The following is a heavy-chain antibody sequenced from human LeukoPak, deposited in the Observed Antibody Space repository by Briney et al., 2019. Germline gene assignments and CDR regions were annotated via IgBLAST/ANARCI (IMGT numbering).Heavy chain of an antibody. CDR1: GFTFSSYE. Sequence: PGGSLRLSCAASGFTFSSYEMNWVRQAPGKGLEWVAFIRYDGSNEHFADSVKGRFTISRDNAKNSLYLQMNSLRADDTAVYYCARDRDWNSGFDYWGQGTLVTVSS. CDR3: ARDRDWNSGFDY. V-gene: IGHV3-30*02. CDR2: IRYDGSNE. D-gene: IGHD1-7*01. J-gene: IGHJ4*02.